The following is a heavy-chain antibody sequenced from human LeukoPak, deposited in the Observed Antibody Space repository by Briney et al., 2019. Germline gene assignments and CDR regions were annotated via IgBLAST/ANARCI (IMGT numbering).Heavy chain of an antibody. CDR3: AKVKGYCSGGSCYAFDI. V-gene: IGHV3-23*01. CDR2: ISGSGGST. CDR1: GFTFSSYA. D-gene: IGHD2-15*01. J-gene: IGHJ3*02. Sequence: PGGSLRLSCAASGFTFSSYAMSWVRQAPGKGLEWVSAISGSGGSTYYADSVKGRFTISRDNSKNTLYLQMNSLRAEDTAVYYCAKVKGYCSGGSCYAFDIWGQGTMVTVSS.